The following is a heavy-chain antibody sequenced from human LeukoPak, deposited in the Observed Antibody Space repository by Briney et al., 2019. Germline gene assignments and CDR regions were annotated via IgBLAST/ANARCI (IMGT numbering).Heavy chain of an antibody. J-gene: IGHJ5*02. Sequence: PGRSLRLSCAASGFTFSSYGMHWVRQAPGKGLEWVAIISYDGSNKYYADSVKGRFPLSRDNSKNTLYLQMNSLSFEETAVYYCAKDRLAAADTPGFDPWGQGTLVTVSS. CDR1: GFTFSSYG. V-gene: IGHV3-30*18. D-gene: IGHD6-13*01. CDR2: ISYDGSNK. CDR3: AKDRLAAADTPGFDP.